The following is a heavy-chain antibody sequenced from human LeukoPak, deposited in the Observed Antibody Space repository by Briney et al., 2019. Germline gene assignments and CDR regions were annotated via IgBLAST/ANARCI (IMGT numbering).Heavy chain of an antibody. V-gene: IGHV4-61*02. D-gene: IGHD6-13*01. CDR3: ARDSKTRYSSSWYNWFDP. CDR1: GGSISSGSYY. J-gene: IGHJ5*02. Sequence: PSETLCLTCTVSGGSISSGSYYWSWIRQPAGKGLEWIGRIYTSGSTNYNPSLKSRVTISVDTSKNQFSLKLSSVTAADTTVYYCARDSKTRYSSSWYNWFDPWGQGTLVTVSS. CDR2: IYTSGST.